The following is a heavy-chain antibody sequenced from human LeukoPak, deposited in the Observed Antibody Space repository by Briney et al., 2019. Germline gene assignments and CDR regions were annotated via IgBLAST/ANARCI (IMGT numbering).Heavy chain of an antibody. Sequence: GASVKVSCKASGYTFTSYGISWVRQAPGQGLEWMGWISAYNGNTNYAQKLQGRVTMTTDTSTSTAYMELRSLRSDDTAVYYCARDTNSNGYYYYYMDVWGKGTPVTVSS. D-gene: IGHD4-11*01. CDR3: ARDTNSNGYYYYYMDV. J-gene: IGHJ6*03. CDR1: GYTFTSYG. V-gene: IGHV1-18*01. CDR2: ISAYNGNT.